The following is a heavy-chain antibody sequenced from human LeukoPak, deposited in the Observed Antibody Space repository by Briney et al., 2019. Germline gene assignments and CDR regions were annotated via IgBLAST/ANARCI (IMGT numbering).Heavy chain of an antibody. CDR2: IYYSGTT. V-gene: IGHV4-30-4*01. CDR1: GGSISSGDYY. J-gene: IGHJ4*02. CDR3: ARRYYFDSSNYLYYFDY. D-gene: IGHD3-22*01. Sequence: PSETLSLTCTVSGGSISSGDYYWSWIRQPPGKGLEWIGYIYYSGTTYYNPSLKIRVTISVATSKYQFSLKLTSVTAADTAVYYCARRYYFDSSNYLYYFDYWGQGTLVTVSS.